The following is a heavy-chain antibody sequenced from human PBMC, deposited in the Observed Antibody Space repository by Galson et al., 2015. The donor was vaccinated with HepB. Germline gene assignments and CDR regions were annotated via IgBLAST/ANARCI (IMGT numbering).Heavy chain of an antibody. CDR1: GFSVSDNY. V-gene: IGHV3-53*01. Sequence: SLRLSCAASGFSVSDNYMTWVRQAPGKGLECVSVIYSGGSTFYADSVRGRFTISRASSKNTLYLQMNSLRAEDTAVYYCARDRYYEGSGYYYSDNWGQGTLVTVSS. D-gene: IGHD3-22*01. CDR3: ARDRYYEGSGYYYSDN. J-gene: IGHJ4*02. CDR2: IYSGGST.